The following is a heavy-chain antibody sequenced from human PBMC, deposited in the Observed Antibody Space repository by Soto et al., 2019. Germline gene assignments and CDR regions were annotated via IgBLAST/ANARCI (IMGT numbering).Heavy chain of an antibody. J-gene: IGHJ4*02. CDR3: ARAWDYYDSSGRGTFDY. Sequence: PSETLSLTCAVSGGSISSSNWWSWVRQPPGKGLEWIGEIYHSGSTNYNPSLKSRVTISVDKSKNQFSLKLSSVTAADTAVYYCARAWDYYDSSGRGTFDYWGQGTLVTVYS. CDR2: IYHSGST. CDR1: GGSISSSNW. D-gene: IGHD3-22*01. V-gene: IGHV4-4*02.